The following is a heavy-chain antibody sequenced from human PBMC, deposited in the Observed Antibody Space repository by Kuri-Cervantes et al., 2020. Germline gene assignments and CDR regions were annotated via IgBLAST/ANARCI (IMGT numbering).Heavy chain of an antibody. CDR1: EFTFNNAW. J-gene: IGHJ6*04. CDR2: IKSKTDGGTA. V-gene: IGHV3-15*01. D-gene: IGHD3-16*02. Sequence: GGSLRLSCAASEFTFNNAWMNWVRQAPGKGLEWVGRIKSKTDGGTADYAASVKGRFTISRDNAKNSLYLQMNSLRAEDTAVYYCARDRPNLGELSFNPRWGSMDVWGKGTTVTVSS. CDR3: ARDRPNLGELSFNPRWGSMDV.